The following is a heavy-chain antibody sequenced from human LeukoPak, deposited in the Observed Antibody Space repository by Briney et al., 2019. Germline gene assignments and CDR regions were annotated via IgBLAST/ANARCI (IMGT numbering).Heavy chain of an antibody. D-gene: IGHD6-13*01. CDR2: ISSSSSYI. CDR1: GFTFSSYS. CDR3: ARDSVLRQQLVYDAFDI. Sequence: PGGSLRLSCAASGFTFSSYSMNWVRQAPGKGLEWVSFISSSSSYIYYADSVKGRFTISRDNAKNSLYLQMNSLRAEDTAVYYCARDSVLRQQLVYDAFDIWGQGTMVTVSS. V-gene: IGHV3-21*01. J-gene: IGHJ3*02.